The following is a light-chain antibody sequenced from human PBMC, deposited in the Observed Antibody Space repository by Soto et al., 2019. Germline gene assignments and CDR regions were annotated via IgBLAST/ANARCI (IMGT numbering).Light chain of an antibody. J-gene: IGKJ2*01. V-gene: IGKV3-11*01. CDR2: DAS. CDR3: QQRSNWPPGYT. Sequence: DIVLTQSPATLSLSPGERDTLSCMASQSVSSYLAWYQQKPGQAPRLLIYDASNRATGIPARFSGSGSGTDFTLTISSLEPEDFAVYYCQQRSNWPPGYTFGQGTKLEIK. CDR1: QSVSSY.